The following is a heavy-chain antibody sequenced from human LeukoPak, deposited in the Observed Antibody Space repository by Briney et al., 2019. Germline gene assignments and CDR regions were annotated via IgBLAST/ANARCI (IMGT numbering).Heavy chain of an antibody. Sequence: GGSLRLSCAASGFTFSSYAMHWVRQAPGQGLERVAVMSYDGSNKYYADSVKGRFTISRDNSKNTLYLQMNSLRAEDTAVYYCARVSYEHLATGSYFDYWGQGTLVTVSS. CDR2: MSYDGSNK. D-gene: IGHD1-14*01. V-gene: IGHV3-30-3*01. CDR1: GFTFSSYA. J-gene: IGHJ4*02. CDR3: ARVSYEHLATGSYFDY.